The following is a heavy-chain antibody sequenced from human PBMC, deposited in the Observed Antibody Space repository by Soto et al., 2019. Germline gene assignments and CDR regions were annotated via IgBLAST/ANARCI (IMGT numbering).Heavy chain of an antibody. J-gene: IGHJ6*03. CDR2: IYYSGST. D-gene: IGHD6-13*01. CDR3: ARERRGKVQQREDYYRYLKAV. Sequence: TSETLSLTCTVSGGSISSGGYYWSWIRQHPGKGLEWIGYIYYSGSTYYNPSLKSRVTISVDTSKNQFSLKLSSVTAADTAVYYCARERRGKVQQREDYYRYLKAVWGKGTTV. V-gene: IGHV4-31*02. CDR1: GGSISSGGYY.